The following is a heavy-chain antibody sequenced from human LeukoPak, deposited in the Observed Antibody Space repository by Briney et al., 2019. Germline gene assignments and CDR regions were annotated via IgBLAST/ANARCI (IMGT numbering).Heavy chain of an antibody. D-gene: IGHD3-22*01. Sequence: ASVKVSCKASGYTFTSYYMHWVRQAPGQGLEWMGIINPSGGSTSYAQKFQGRVTMTRDTSTSTAYMELSSLRSEDTAVYYCARDRSTPPTDDSSGYPIHYFDYWGQGTLVTVSS. CDR3: ARDRSTPPTDDSSGYPIHYFDY. V-gene: IGHV1-46*01. J-gene: IGHJ4*02. CDR2: INPSGGST. CDR1: GYTFTSYY.